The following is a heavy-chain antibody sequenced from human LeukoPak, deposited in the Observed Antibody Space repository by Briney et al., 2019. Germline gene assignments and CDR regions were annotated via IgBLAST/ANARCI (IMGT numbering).Heavy chain of an antibody. CDR2: INPNSGGT. V-gene: IGHV1-2*02. J-gene: IGHJ4*02. CDR3: ATDGAVAGTAYSEY. D-gene: IGHD6-19*01. CDR1: GYTFTGYY. Sequence: ASVKVSCKASGYTFTGYYIHWVRQAPGQGLEWMGWINPNSGGTKYAQKFQGRVTMTRDTSISTAYMELSSLTSDDTALYYCATDGAVAGTAYSEYWGQGTLVTVSS.